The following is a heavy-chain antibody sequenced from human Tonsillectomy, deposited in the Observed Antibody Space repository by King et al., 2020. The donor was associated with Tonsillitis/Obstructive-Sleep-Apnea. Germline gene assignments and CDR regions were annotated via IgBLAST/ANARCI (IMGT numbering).Heavy chain of an antibody. V-gene: IGHV3-23*04. CDR2: ISSSGGSI. Sequence: VQLVESGGGLVQPGGSLRLSCAASGFTFTGYAMSWVRQAPGKGLEWVSSISSSGGSIYYAGSVKGRFTISRDNSKNTLYLQMNSLRAQDTAVYYCAKSEGSACPTPKDYWGQGTLVTVSS. D-gene: IGHD6-19*01. CDR3: AKSEGSACPTPKDY. J-gene: IGHJ4*02. CDR1: GFTFTGYA.